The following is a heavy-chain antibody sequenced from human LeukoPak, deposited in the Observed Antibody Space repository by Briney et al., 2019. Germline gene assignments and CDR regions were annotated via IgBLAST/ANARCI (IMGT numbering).Heavy chain of an antibody. CDR1: GYTFTGYY. CDR3: AREGPRISGSPRY. Sequence: SVNVSCKASGYTFTGYYMHWVRQAPGQGLEWMRWINPNSGGTNYAQKFQGRVTMTRDTSISTAYMELSRLRSDDTAVYYCAREGPRISGSPRYWGQGTLVTVSS. CDR2: INPNSGGT. V-gene: IGHV1-2*02. D-gene: IGHD1-26*01. J-gene: IGHJ4*02.